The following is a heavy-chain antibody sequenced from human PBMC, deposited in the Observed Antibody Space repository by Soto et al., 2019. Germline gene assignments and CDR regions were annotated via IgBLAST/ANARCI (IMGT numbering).Heavy chain of an antibody. Sequence: VQLLESGGGLVQPGRSLRVSCAASGFTFSSYAMSWVRQAPGEGLEWVSAISGSGGTTYYADSVKGRFTISRDNSKNTVSLQMNSLRAEDTAVYYCAKFFAETGGSSGWPWSFHYWGQGTLVTVSS. CDR1: GFTFSSYA. V-gene: IGHV3-23*01. D-gene: IGHD6-25*01. CDR2: ISGSGGTT. J-gene: IGHJ4*02. CDR3: AKFFAETGGSSGWPWSFHY.